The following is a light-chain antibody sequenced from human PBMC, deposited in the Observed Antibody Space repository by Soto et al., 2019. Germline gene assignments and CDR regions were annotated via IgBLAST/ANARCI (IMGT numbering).Light chain of an antibody. Sequence: EIVLTQSPGTLSLSPGERATLSCRASQSVSSRDLAWYQQKPGQAPRLLIYGASTRATGVPDRFSGSGSGTDFTLTISRLEPEDFAVYSCQQYGSSPRTFGQGTKVEIK. V-gene: IGKV3-20*01. CDR1: QSVSSRD. J-gene: IGKJ1*01. CDR3: QQYGSSPRT. CDR2: GAS.